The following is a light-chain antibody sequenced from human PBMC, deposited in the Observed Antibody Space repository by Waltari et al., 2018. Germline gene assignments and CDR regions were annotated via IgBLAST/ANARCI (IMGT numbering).Light chain of an antibody. V-gene: IGKV1-8*01. Sequence: AIRMTQSPSSFSASTGDRVTITCRASQGISSYLAWYQQKPGKAPKLLIYAASTLQSGVPSRFSGSGSGTDFTLTSSCLQSEDFATYYCQQYYSYPSYTFGQGTKLEIK. CDR1: QGISSY. CDR3: QQYYSYPSYT. CDR2: AAS. J-gene: IGKJ2*01.